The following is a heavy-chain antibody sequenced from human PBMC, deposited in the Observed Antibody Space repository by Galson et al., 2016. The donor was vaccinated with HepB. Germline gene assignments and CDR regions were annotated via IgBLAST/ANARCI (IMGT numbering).Heavy chain of an antibody. CDR2: IYSGGNT. CDR1: GFSVNHNY. Sequence: SLRLSCAASGFSVNHNYMTWVRQAPGKGLEWVSLIYSGGNTYYADSVKGRFTISRDSSKNTLYLQMNSLRTEDTAMYYCATVNYISGTHYWGQGTLVTVSS. D-gene: IGHD3-10*01. CDR3: ATVNYISGTHY. V-gene: IGHV3-53*01. J-gene: IGHJ4*02.